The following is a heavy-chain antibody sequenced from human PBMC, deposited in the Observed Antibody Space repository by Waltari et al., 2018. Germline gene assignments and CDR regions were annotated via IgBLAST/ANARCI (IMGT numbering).Heavy chain of an antibody. D-gene: IGHD1-26*01. CDR3: ATMWELPYY. CDR1: GDTFTGDE. V-gene: IGHV1-2*06. CDR2: INPHRGGP. Sequence: QVQLVQSGAEVKKPGASVKVSGTAPGDTFTGDEMHWVGPAPGQGLEWMGRINPHRGGPHYAQKFQGRVTMTRDTSISTAYMELSRLRSDDTAVYYCATMWELPYYWGQGTLVTVSS. J-gene: IGHJ4*02.